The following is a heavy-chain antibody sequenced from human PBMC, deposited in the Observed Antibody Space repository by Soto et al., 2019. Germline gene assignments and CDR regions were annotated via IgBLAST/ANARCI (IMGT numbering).Heavy chain of an antibody. CDR1: GFTFDDFA. Sequence: EVQVVESGGGLVQPGRSLRLSCAASGFTFDDFAMHWVRQPPGKGLEWVSIITWNSGTIAYADSVKGRFTISRDNAKNSLYLQMNSLRAEDTALYFCAKDSGRDGYTPFDYWGQGTLVTVSS. CDR3: AKDSGRDGYTPFDY. J-gene: IGHJ4*02. CDR2: ITWNSGTI. V-gene: IGHV3-9*01. D-gene: IGHD5-12*01.